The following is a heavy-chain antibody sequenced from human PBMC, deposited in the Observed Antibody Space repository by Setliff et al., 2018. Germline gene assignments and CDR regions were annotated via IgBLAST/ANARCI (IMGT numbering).Heavy chain of an antibody. J-gene: IGHJ4*02. CDR2: IRSGGGNT. CDR3: AKSRGQWSFDY. CDR1: GFTLSSYA. V-gene: IGHV3-23*01. Sequence: GESLRLSCAASGFTLSSYAMTWVRRAPGKGLEWVSGIRSGGGNTYYADSVKGRFTISRDNSKNTLYLQMNSLRAEDTAVYYCAKSRGQWSFDYWGQGTLVTVSS. D-gene: IGHD6-19*01.